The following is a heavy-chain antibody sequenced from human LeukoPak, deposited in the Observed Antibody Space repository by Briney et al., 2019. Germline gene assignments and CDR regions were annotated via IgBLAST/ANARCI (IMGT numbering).Heavy chain of an antibody. D-gene: IGHD6-13*01. CDR2: ISWNSDSI. CDR3: TKGRLSSSWYSHFDS. Sequence: GGSLRLSCAASGFTFEDSAMHWVRHAPGKGLEWVSGISWNSDSIGYGDSVKGRLTISRDNAKNSLYLQMNNLRTEDTALYYCTKGRLSSSWYSHFDSWGQGTLVTVSS. V-gene: IGHV3-9*01. J-gene: IGHJ4*02. CDR1: GFTFEDSA.